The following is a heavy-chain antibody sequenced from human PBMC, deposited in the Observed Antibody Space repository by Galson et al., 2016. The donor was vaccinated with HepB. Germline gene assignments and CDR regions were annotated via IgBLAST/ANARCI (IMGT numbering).Heavy chain of an antibody. Sequence: SLRLSCAASGFTFGSYAMHWVRQAPGKGLEWVATISDDGREKDYADSVKGRFTISRDNSKNTLYLEMNSLRAEDTAVYHCARDSDTSGLHWYFDLWGRGTLVTVSS. CDR2: ISDDGREK. CDR3: ARDSDTSGLHWYFDL. D-gene: IGHD3-22*01. J-gene: IGHJ2*01. CDR1: GFTFGSYA. V-gene: IGHV3-30*03.